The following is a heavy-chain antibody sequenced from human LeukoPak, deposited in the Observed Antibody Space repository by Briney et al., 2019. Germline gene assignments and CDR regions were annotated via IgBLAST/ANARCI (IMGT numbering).Heavy chain of an antibody. V-gene: IGHV4-39*01. CDR1: GGSISSSGYY. J-gene: IGHJ5*02. CDR2: IYYSGST. CDR3: ARHEYSGSYYGLSWFDP. Sequence: SETLSLTRTVSGGSISSSGYYWGWIRQPPGKGLEWIARIYYSGSTHYNPPLKSRVTISVDTSKTQLSLKLSSRTAADTAVYYCARHEYSGSYYGLSWFDPWGQGTLVTVSS. D-gene: IGHD1-26*01.